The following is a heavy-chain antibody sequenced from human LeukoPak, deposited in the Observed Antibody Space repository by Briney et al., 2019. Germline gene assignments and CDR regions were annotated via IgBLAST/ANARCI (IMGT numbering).Heavy chain of an antibody. CDR3: ARSRSSGWCLVYFDY. D-gene: IGHD6-19*01. CDR1: GGSVSSGSYY. V-gene: IGHV4-61*01. J-gene: IGHJ4*02. CDR2: IYYSGST. Sequence: SETLSLTCTVSGGSVSSGSYYWSWIRQPPGKGLEWIGYIYYSGSTNYNPSLKSRVTISVDTSKNQFSLKLSSVTAADTAVYYCARSRSSGWCLVYFDYWGQGTLVTVSS.